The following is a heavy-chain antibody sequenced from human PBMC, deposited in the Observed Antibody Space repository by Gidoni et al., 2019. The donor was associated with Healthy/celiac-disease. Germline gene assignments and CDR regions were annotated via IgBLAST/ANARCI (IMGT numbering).Heavy chain of an antibody. CDR3: ARQKGMAGKFDY. CDR1: GFTFSSYW. V-gene: IGHV3-7*01. J-gene: IGHJ4*02. Sequence: EVQLVESGGGLVQPGGSLRLSCATPGFTFSSYWMSWVRQAAGKGLEWVANKKQDGSEKYYVDSVKGRFTISRDNAKNSLYLQMNSLRAEDTAVYYCARQKGMAGKFDYWGQGTLVTVSA. D-gene: IGHD6-19*01. CDR2: KKQDGSEK.